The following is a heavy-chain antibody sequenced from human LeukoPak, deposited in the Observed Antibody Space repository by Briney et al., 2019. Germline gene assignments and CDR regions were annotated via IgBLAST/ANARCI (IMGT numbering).Heavy chain of an antibody. D-gene: IGHD2-21*01. Sequence: GRSLRLSCAASGFTFSSYVIHWVRQAPGKGLEWVAHISYDGSDKYYADSVKGRFTISRDNSKNTLYLQMNSLRAEDTAVYYCASVLDKLVATYWYFDLWGRGTLVTVSS. V-gene: IGHV3-30-3*01. CDR1: GFTFSSYV. CDR2: ISYDGSDK. CDR3: ASVLDKLVATYWYFDL. J-gene: IGHJ2*01.